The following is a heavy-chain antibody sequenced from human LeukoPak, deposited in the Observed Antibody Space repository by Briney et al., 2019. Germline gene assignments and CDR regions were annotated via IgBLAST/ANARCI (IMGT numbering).Heavy chain of an antibody. Sequence: PGRSLRLSCAASGLTFISYAMHWVRQAPGKGLEWVAVISYDGSNKYYADSVKGRFTISRDNSKNTLYLQMNSLRAEDTAVYYCANEGVYYYYGMDVWGQGPTVTVSS. V-gene: IGHV3-30*18. CDR2: ISYDGSNK. J-gene: IGHJ6*02. CDR1: GLTFISYA. CDR3: ANEGVYYYYGMDV.